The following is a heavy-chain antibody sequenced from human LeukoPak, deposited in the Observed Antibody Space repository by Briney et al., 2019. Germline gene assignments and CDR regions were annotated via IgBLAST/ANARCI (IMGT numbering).Heavy chain of an antibody. J-gene: IGHJ4*02. CDR3: ARDPSVTTPSQFDY. D-gene: IGHD4-17*01. V-gene: IGHV1-2*02. CDR1: GYTFTSNY. Sequence: ASVKVSCKASGYTFTSNYMHWVRQAPGQGLEWMGWINPNSGGTNYAQKFQGRVTMTRDTSISTAYMELSRLRSDDTAVYYCARDPSVTTPSQFDYWGQGTLVTVSS. CDR2: INPNSGGT.